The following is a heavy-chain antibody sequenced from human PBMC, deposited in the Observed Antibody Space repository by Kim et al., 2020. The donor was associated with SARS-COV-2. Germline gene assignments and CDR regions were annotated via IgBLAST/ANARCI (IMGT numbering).Heavy chain of an antibody. D-gene: IGHD6-19*01. J-gene: IGHJ4*02. CDR1: GFTFNRYG. V-gene: IGHV3-7*03. Sequence: GGSLRLSCAASGFTFNRYGMCWVRQAPGKGLEWVADIKQDGCDKYYVDSVKGRFTISRDNAKSSLYLQMNSLRAEDTAVYYCARDGDSSGGSDYWGRGT. CDR2: IKQDGCDK. CDR3: ARDGDSSGGSDY.